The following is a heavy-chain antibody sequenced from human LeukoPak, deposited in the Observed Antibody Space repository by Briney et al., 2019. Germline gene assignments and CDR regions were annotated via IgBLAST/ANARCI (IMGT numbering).Heavy chain of an antibody. V-gene: IGHV3-21*01. Sequence: GGSLRLSCAASGFTFSSYAMNWVRQAPGKGLEWVSSISGSGVTTYYADSVKGRFTISRDNAKNSLYLQMNSLRAEDTAVYYCARGGNYYDILTGYSNIDYWGQGTLVTVSS. CDR1: GFTFSSYA. CDR2: ISGSGVTT. CDR3: ARGGNYYDILTGYSNIDY. J-gene: IGHJ4*02. D-gene: IGHD3-9*01.